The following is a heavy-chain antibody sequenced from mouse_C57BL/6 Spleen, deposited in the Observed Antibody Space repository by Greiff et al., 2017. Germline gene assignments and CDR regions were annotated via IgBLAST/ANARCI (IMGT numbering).Heavy chain of an antibody. Sequence: QVQLQQSGAELVKPGASVKISCKASGYAFSSYWMNWVKQRPGRGLEWIGQIYPGDGDTNYNGKFKGKATLTADKSSSTAYMQLSSLTSEDSAVYFCAREVITTVVATGFDVWGTGTTVTVSS. CDR2: IYPGDGDT. CDR1: GYAFSSYW. CDR3: AREVITTVVATGFDV. D-gene: IGHD1-1*01. V-gene: IGHV1-80*01. J-gene: IGHJ1*03.